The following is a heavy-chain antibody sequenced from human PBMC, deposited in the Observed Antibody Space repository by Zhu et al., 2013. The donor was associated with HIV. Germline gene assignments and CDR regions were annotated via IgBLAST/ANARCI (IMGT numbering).Heavy chain of an antibody. CDR3: ARGVLRFLEWLNHYYGMDV. CDR1: GYTFTSYD. CDR2: MNPNSGNT. J-gene: IGHJ6*02. D-gene: IGHD3-3*01. V-gene: IGHV1-8*01. Sequence: QVQLVQSGAEVKKPGASVKVSCKASGYTFTSYDINWVRQATGQGLEWMGWMNPNSGNTGYAQKFQGRVTMTRNTSISTAYMELSSLRSEDTAVYYCARGVLRFLEWLNHYYGMDVWGQGTTVTVSS.